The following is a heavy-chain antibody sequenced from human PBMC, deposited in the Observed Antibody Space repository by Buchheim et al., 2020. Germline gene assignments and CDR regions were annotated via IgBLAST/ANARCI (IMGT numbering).Heavy chain of an antibody. D-gene: IGHD3-22*01. V-gene: IGHV3-23*01. Sequence: EVQLLESGGGLVQPGGSLRLSCAASGFTFSTFAMNWVRQAPGKGLDWVSAISGGGDTTSYADSVKGRFTISRDNSKNKLYLQMNSLRAEDTATYHCATTSSTMIEPSDFDYWGQGTL. CDR1: GFTFSTFA. CDR2: ISGGGDTT. J-gene: IGHJ4*02. CDR3: ATTSSTMIEPSDFDY.